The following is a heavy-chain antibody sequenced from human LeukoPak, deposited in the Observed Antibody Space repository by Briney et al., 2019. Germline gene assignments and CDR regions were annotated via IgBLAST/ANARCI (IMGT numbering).Heavy chain of an antibody. V-gene: IGHV3-66*01. J-gene: IGHJ6*02. Sequence: PGGSLRLSCAASGFTFSKNAMSWVRQAPGKGLGWVSVIYSGGSTYYADSVKGRFTISRDNSKNTLYLQMNSLRAEDTAVYYCAREMEEILTGPPGYGMDVWGQGTTVTVSS. D-gene: IGHD3-9*01. CDR2: IYSGGST. CDR1: GFTFSKNA. CDR3: AREMEEILTGPPGYGMDV.